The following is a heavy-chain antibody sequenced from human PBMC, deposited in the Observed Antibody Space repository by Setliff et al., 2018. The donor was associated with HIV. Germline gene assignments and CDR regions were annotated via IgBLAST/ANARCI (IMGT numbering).Heavy chain of an antibody. J-gene: IGHJ6*03. D-gene: IGHD1-20*01. V-gene: IGHV3-21*01. CDR3: TRDYAYDWNAVMDA. Sequence: VGSLRLSCAASGFTFSTYRMNWVRQGPGKGLEWVSSISSSSSYIFYADSVKGRFTISRDNAKNSLYLQMNSLRAEDTAVYYCTRDYAYDWNAVMDAWGKGTTVTVSS. CDR1: GFTFSTYR. CDR2: ISSSSSYI.